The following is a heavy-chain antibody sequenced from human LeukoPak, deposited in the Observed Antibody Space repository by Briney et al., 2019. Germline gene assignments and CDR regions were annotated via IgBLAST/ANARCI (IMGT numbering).Heavy chain of an antibody. CDR1: GFTFSSYW. Sequence: PGGSLRLSCAASGFTFSSYWMHWVRQAPGKGLVWASRINTDGRSTSYADSVKGRFTIAIANAKNTLYLQMNSLRAEDTAVYYCAKTGDYYYYMDVWGKGTTVTVSS. D-gene: IGHD3-10*01. CDR2: INTDGRST. V-gene: IGHV3-74*01. CDR3: AKTGDYYYYMDV. J-gene: IGHJ6*03.